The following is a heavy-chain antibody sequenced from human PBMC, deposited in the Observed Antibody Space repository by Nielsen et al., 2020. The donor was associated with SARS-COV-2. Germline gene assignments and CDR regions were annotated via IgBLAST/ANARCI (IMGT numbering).Heavy chain of an antibody. Sequence: GGSLRLSCAASGFTVSSNYMSWVRQAPGKGLEWVSVIYSGGSTYYADSVKGRFTISRDNSKNTLYLQMNSLRAEDTAVYYCARETIAVAGRAFDYWGQGTLVTVSS. CDR1: GFTVSSNY. CDR2: IYSGGST. D-gene: IGHD6-19*01. CDR3: ARETIAVAGRAFDY. J-gene: IGHJ4*02. V-gene: IGHV3-53*01.